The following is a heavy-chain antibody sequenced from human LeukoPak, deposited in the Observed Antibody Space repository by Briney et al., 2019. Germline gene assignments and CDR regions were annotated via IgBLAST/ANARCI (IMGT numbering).Heavy chain of an antibody. CDR2: IYASGVT. J-gene: IGHJ6*03. CDR3: ARRRSYMDV. Sequence: PSETLSLTCTVSDGSVSSHYWSWIRQPPGKGLEWIGFIYASGVTNYHPALRSRLTISIDTSKDQVSLKLISVTAADTAVYYCARRRSYMDVWGKGTKVIVS. CDR1: DGSVSSHY. V-gene: IGHV4-4*09.